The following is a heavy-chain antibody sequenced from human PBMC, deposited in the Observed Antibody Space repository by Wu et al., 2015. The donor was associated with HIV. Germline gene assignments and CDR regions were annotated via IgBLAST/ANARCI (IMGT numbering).Heavy chain of an antibody. CDR1: GYTFTGYY. Sequence: QVQLVQSGAEVKKPGASVKVSCKASGYTFTGYYMHWVRQAPGQGLEWMGWINPNSGGTNYAQKFQGRVTMTRDTSISTAYMELSRLRSDDTAVYYCARPSVETYYYGSGSSSNWFDPWGQGTLVTVSS. CDR3: ARPSVETYYYGSGSSSNWFDP. J-gene: IGHJ5*02. CDR2: INPNSGGT. V-gene: IGHV1-2*02. D-gene: IGHD3-10*01.